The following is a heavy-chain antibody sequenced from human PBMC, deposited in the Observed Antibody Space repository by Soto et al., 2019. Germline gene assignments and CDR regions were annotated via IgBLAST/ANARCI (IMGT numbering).Heavy chain of an antibody. D-gene: IGHD3-16*02. CDR3: ARATIMITFGGVIVEPYNWFDP. V-gene: IGHV4-31*03. CDR1: GGSISSGGYY. Sequence: QXXLXESGXGLXXXXQTXSXXXTXXGGSISSGGYYWSWIRQHPGKGLEWIGYIYYSGSTYYNPSLKSRVTISEDTSKNQFSLKLSSVTAADTAVYYCARATIMITFGGVIVEPYNWFDPWGQGTLVTVSS. J-gene: IGHJ5*02. CDR2: IYYSGST.